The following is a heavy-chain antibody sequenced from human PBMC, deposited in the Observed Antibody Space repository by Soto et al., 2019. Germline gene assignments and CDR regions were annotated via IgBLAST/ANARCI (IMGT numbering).Heavy chain of an antibody. Sequence: QVQLVQSGAEVKKPGSSVKVSCKASGGTFSSYAISWVRQAPGQGLEWMGGIIPVFGTANYAQKFQGRVTITADRSTSTAYMDLSSLRSDDTAVYYCARGLGALAYYYGMDVWGPGTTVTVSS. J-gene: IGHJ6*02. CDR3: ARGLGALAYYYGMDV. D-gene: IGHD3-10*01. CDR1: GGTFSSYA. V-gene: IGHV1-69*06. CDR2: IIPVFGTA.